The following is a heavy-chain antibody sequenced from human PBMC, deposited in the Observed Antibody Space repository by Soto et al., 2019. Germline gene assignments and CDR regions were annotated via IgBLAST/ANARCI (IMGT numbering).Heavy chain of an antibody. J-gene: IGHJ4*02. V-gene: IGHV3-21*01. Sequence: GGSLRLSCVASGFTFSTYDMNWVRQAPGKGLEWVSSINRASIYIYYADSVRGRFTTSRDNAKNSLYLQMDSLRVEDTAVYYCARRTVTTYHYFDYWGQGTLVTVSS. CDR1: GFTFSTYD. CDR2: INRASIYI. D-gene: IGHD4-17*01. CDR3: ARRTVTTYHYFDY.